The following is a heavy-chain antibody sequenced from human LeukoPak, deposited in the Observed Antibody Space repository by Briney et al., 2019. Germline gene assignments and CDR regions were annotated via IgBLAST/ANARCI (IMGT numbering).Heavy chain of an antibody. CDR2: TYYRSTWYN. J-gene: IGHJ5*02. D-gene: IGHD2-2*01. CDR1: GDSVSSNSVT. CDR3: ARRLTQYDCFDP. Sequence: SQTLSLTCAISGDSVSSNSVTRNWIRQSPSRGLEWLGRTYYRSTWYNDYAVSVKGRITVNPDTSKNQFSLHLNSVTPEDTAVYYCARRLTQYDCFDPWGQGILVTVSS. V-gene: IGHV6-1*01.